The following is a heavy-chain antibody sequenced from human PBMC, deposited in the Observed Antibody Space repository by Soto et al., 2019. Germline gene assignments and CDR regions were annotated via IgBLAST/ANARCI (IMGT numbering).Heavy chain of an antibody. CDR3: ARTGYNLFTGYYGMDV. J-gene: IGHJ6*02. CDR1: GYTFTSYG. V-gene: IGHV1-18*01. Sequence: QVQLVQSGAEVKKPGASVKVSCKASGYTFTSYGISWVRQAPGQGLEWMGWISAYNGNTNYAQKLQGRVTLTTDTSTSTAYMELRSLSSDDTAVYYCARTGYNLFTGYYGMDVWGQGTTVTVSS. D-gene: IGHD5-12*01. CDR2: ISAYNGNT.